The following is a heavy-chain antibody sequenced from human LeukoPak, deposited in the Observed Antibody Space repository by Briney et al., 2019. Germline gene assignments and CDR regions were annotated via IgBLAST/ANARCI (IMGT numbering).Heavy chain of an antibody. Sequence: ASVKVSCKASGYTFTGYYMHWVRQAPGQGLEWMGWIKPNSGGTNYAQKFQGRVTMTRDTSISTAYMELSRLRSDDTAVDYCARGPHGRIYDILTGFDYWGQGTLVTVSS. CDR1: GYTFTGYY. J-gene: IGHJ4*02. D-gene: IGHD3-9*01. V-gene: IGHV1-2*02. CDR2: IKPNSGGT. CDR3: ARGPHGRIYDILTGFDY.